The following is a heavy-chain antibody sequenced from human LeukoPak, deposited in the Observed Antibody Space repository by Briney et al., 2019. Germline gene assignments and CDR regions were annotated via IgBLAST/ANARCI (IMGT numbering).Heavy chain of an antibody. CDR2: INPNSGGT. D-gene: IGHD4-17*01. V-gene: IGHV1-2*02. CDR3: ARDGSGGDYNFDY. J-gene: IGHJ4*02. Sequence: ASVKVSCKAAGSTFTGYYMHRVRQAPGQGLEWMGWINPNSGGTNYAQKFQGRVTMTRDTSISTAYMELSRLRSHDTAVYCCARDGSGGDYNFDYWGQGTLVTVSS. CDR1: GSTFTGYY.